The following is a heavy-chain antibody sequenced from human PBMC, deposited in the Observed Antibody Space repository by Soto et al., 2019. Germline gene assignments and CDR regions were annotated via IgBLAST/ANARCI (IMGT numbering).Heavy chain of an antibody. Sequence: SETLSLTCAVYGGSFSGYYWSWIRQPPGKGLEWIGEINHSGSTNYNPSLKSRVTISVDTSKNQFSLKLSPVTAADTAVYYCARARPSTADSPGFYYYYYGMDVWGQGTTVTVSS. CDR2: INHSGST. CDR1: GGSFSGYY. J-gene: IGHJ6*02. CDR3: ARARPSTADSPGFYYYYYGMDV. D-gene: IGHD6-6*01. V-gene: IGHV4-34*01.